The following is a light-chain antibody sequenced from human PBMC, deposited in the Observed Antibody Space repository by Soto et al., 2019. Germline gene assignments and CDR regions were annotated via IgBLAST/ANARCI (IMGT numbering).Light chain of an antibody. CDR3: QQSNTSSWT. CDR1: QTISSW. Sequence: IQITQSPSTLSGSVGDRVTITCRASQTISSWLAWYQQKPGRAPKLLIYDASSLQSGVPSRFRGSGSGTEFALPVSRLQPDDFATYYCQQSNTSSWTFGQGTKVDIK. CDR2: DAS. V-gene: IGKV1-5*01. J-gene: IGKJ1*01.